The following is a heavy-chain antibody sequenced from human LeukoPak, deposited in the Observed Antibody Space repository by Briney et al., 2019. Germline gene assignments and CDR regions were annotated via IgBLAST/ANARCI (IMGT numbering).Heavy chain of an antibody. Sequence: VKVSCKASGYTFTGYGISWVRQAPGQGLEWMGWISAYSGNTNYAQKLQGRVTTTTDTSTSTAYMELRSLRSDDTAVYYCARHCSSTSCYRGVDYWGQGTLVTVSS. V-gene: IGHV1-18*01. D-gene: IGHD2-2*02. CDR1: GYTFTGYG. CDR3: ARHCSSTSCYRGVDY. CDR2: ISAYSGNT. J-gene: IGHJ4*02.